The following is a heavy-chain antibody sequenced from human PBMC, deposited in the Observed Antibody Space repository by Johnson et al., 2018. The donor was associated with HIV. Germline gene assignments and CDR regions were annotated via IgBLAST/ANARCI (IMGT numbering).Heavy chain of an antibody. CDR1: GFTFDDYG. D-gene: IGHD6-6*01. J-gene: IGHJ3*02. CDR2: ISYDGSNK. CDR3: AKERQLVRAFDI. Sequence: QVQLVESGGGVVRPGGSLRLSCAASGFTFDDYGMSWVRQAPGKGLEWVAVISYDGSNKYYADSVKGRFTVSRDNSKNTLYLQMNSLRPEDTAVYYCAKERQLVRAFDIWGQGTMVTVSS. V-gene: IGHV3-30*18.